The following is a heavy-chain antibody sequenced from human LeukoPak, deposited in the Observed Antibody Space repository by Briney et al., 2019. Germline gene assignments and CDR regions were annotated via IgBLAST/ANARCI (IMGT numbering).Heavy chain of an antibody. Sequence: SQTLSLTCAISGDSVSSNSAAWNWIRQSQSRGFKWLGRAYYRSKWYNDYAVSVKSRITINPDTSKNQFSLQLNSVTPEDTAVYYCARDKHQLLPNHYYMDVWGKGTTVTVSS. CDR1: GDSVSSNSAA. CDR3: ARDKHQLLPNHYYMDV. D-gene: IGHD2-2*01. J-gene: IGHJ6*03. V-gene: IGHV6-1*01. CDR2: AYYRSKWYN.